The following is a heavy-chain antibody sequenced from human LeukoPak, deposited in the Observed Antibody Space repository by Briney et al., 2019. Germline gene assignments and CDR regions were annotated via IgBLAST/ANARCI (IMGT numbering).Heavy chain of an antibody. CDR2: IYTSGST. Sequence: SETLSLTCTVSGGSISSYYWSRIRQPAGKGLEWIGRIYTSGSTNYNPSLKSRVTISVDTSSNQFSLQLSSVTAADTAVYYCARLFQDYYHPMDVWGQGTTVTVSS. D-gene: IGHD2-21*01. V-gene: IGHV4-4*07. CDR1: GGSISSYY. J-gene: IGHJ6*02. CDR3: ARLFQDYYHPMDV.